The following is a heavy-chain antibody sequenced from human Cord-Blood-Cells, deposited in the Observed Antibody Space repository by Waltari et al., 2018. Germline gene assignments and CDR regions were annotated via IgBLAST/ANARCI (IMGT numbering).Heavy chain of an antibody. CDR1: GRSISSSSYY. CDR2: IYYSGTT. V-gene: IGHV4-39*01. CDR3: ARHDPGTTVTTWVN. D-gene: IGHD4-17*01. Sequence: QLQLQASGPGLVKPSETLSLTCTVSGRSISSSSYYWGWIRQPRGKGLGWIGSIYYSGTTCYTLSLRSRVTISGDTSKNQFSLKLSSGTAADTAVDYCARHDPGTTVTTWVNWGQGTLVTVSS. J-gene: IGHJ4*02.